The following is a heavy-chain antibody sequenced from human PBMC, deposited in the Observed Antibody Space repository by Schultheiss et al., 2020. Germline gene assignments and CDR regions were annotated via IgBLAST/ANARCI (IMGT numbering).Heavy chain of an antibody. J-gene: IGHJ6*02. D-gene: IGHD3-10*01. V-gene: IGHV1-69*01. CDR1: GGTFSSYA. Sequence: KVSCKASGGTFSSYAISWVRQAPGQGLEWMGGIIPIFGTANYAQKFQGRVTITADESTSTAYMELSSLRSEDTAVYYCAREEGSGGSEAPLHYGMDVWGQGTTVTV. CDR2: IIPIFGTA. CDR3: AREEGSGGSEAPLHYGMDV.